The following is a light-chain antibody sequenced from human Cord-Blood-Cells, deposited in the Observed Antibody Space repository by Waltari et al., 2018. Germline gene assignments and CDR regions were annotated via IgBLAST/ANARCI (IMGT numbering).Light chain of an antibody. CDR3: CSYAGSSTSV. V-gene: IGLV2-23*01. J-gene: IGLJ3*02. Sequence: QSALTQPASVSGSPGQSMTISCPGISRDVGSYNLVSWYQQHPGKAPKLMIYEGSQRPSGVSNRSSGSKSVNTASLTISGLQAEDEADYYCCSYAGSSTSVFGGGTKLTVL. CDR2: EGS. CDR1: SRDVGSYNL.